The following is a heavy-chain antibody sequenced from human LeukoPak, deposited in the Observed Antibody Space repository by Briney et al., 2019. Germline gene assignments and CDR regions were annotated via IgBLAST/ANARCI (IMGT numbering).Heavy chain of an antibody. J-gene: IGHJ6*02. CDR1: GFTFSSYS. CDR3: ARDNRILRPDGGMDV. D-gene: IGHD2-21*01. Sequence: GGSLRLSCAASGFTFSSYSMNWVRQAPGKGLEWVSYISSSSSTIYYADSVKGRFTISRDNAKNSLYLQMNSLRAEDTAVYYCARDNRILRPDGGMDVWGQGTTVTVSS. V-gene: IGHV3-48*04. CDR2: ISSSSSTI.